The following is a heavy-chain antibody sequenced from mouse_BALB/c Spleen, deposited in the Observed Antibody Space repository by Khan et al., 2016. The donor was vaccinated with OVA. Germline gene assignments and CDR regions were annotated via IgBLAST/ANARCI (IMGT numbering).Heavy chain of an antibody. V-gene: IGHV2-9*02. D-gene: IGHD1-3*01. CDR2: IWAGGST. CDR1: GFSLTSYG. Sequence: VQLQQSGPGLVAPSQSLSITCTVSGFSLTSYGVHWVRQPPGKGLEWLGVIWAGGSTNYNSALMSRLSISKDNSKSQVFLKMNSRQTDDTAMYYCARLEDIWGQGTTLTVSS. CDR3: ARLEDI. J-gene: IGHJ2*01.